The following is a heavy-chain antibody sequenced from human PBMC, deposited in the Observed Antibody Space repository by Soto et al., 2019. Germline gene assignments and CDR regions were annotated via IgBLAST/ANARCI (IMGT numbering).Heavy chain of an antibody. CDR3: ARKCPGSGNYHFDC. CDR1: GFTFSAYN. Sequence: GGSLRLSCAASGFTFSAYNMNWVRQAPGTGLEWVSYISNGGSNIYYADSVKGRFTISRDNAKNSLYLQMTNLRAEDTAVYYCARKCPGSGNYHFDCWGQGTLVTVSS. CDR2: ISNGGSNI. D-gene: IGHD1-26*01. V-gene: IGHV3-48*01. J-gene: IGHJ4*02.